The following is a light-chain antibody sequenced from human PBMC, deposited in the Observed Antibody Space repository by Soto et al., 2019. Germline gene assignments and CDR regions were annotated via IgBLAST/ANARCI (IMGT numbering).Light chain of an antibody. CDR1: QSIIRW. V-gene: IGKV1-5*01. J-gene: IGKJ1*01. CDR3: QQYNSYPWT. Sequence: DIQMTQSPSTLSASVGDRVTITCRASQSIIRWLAWYQQKPGKAPKVLIYDVFSLESGVPSRFSGSGSGTEFTLTISSLQPDDFATYYGQQYNSYPWTFGQGTKVEIK. CDR2: DVF.